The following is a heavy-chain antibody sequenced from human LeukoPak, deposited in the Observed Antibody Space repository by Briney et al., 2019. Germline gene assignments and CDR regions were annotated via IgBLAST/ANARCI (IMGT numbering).Heavy chain of an antibody. CDR3: ATNWNYRFDY. Sequence: GGSLRLSCVASGFTFSDYWMSWVRQAPGKGLERVANIKQDGSVKHYVDSVKGRFTISRDNAQNSLYLQMNSLRAGDTAVYYCATNWNYRFDYWGQGTLVTVSS. D-gene: IGHD1-7*01. J-gene: IGHJ4*02. CDR1: GFTFSDYW. CDR2: IKQDGSVK. V-gene: IGHV3-7*01.